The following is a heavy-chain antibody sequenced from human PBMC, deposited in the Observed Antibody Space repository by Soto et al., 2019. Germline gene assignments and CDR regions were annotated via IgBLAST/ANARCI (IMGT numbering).Heavy chain of an antibody. D-gene: IGHD1-26*01. CDR3: AKVSRELLDFDY. CDR2: ISGSGGST. J-gene: IGHJ4*02. CDR1: GFTFSSYA. V-gene: IGHV3-23*01. Sequence: GGSLRLSCAASGFTFSSYAMSWVRQAPGKGLEWVSAISGSGGSTYYADSVKGRFTISRDNSKNTLYLQMNSLGAEDTAVYYCAKVSRELLDFDYWGQGTLVTVSS.